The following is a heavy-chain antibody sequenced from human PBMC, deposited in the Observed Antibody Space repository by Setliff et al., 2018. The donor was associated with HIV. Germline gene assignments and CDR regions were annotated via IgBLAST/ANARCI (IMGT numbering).Heavy chain of an antibody. J-gene: IGHJ3*02. Sequence: GASVKVSCKTSGYRFIGHYLHWVRLAPGQGPEWVGWINPETGDPNYAQKFRGRVLMTRDTSITTAFLHVAKLTSDDTAVYYCARDRGVYCISSSCYSPVDAFDIWGQGTMVTVSS. D-gene: IGHD2-2*01. CDR3: ARDRGVYCISSSCYSPVDAFDI. CDR2: INPETGDP. V-gene: IGHV1-2*02. CDR1: GYRFIGHY.